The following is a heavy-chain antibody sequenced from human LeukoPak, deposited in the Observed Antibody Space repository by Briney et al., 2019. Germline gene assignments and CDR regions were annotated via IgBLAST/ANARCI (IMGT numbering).Heavy chain of an antibody. J-gene: IGHJ4*02. CDR2: INPNSGGT. CDR1: GCTFTGYY. CDR3: ARGGAQRWLQLAFLGY. Sequence: ASVKVSCKSSGCTFTGYYMHWVRQAPGQGLEWMGWINPNSGGTNYAQRFQGRVTMTRDTSISTAYMELSRLRSEDTAVYYCARGGAQRWLQLAFLGYWGQGTLVTVSS. D-gene: IGHD5-24*01. V-gene: IGHV1-2*02.